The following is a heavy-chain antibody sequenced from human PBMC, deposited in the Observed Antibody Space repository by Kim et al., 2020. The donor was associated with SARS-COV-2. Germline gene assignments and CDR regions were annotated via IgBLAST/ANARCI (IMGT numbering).Heavy chain of an antibody. CDR2: T. V-gene: IGHV4-59*08. J-gene: IGHJ6*02. Sequence: TNYNPSLKSRVTISVDTSKNQFSLKLSSVTAADTAVYYCARHVGDYGMDVWGQGTTVTVSS. CDR3: ARHVGDYGMDV. D-gene: IGHD2-15*01.